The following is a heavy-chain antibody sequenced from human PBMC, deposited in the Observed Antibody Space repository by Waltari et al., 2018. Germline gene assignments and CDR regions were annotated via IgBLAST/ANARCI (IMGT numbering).Heavy chain of an antibody. CDR3: ARGRYGAGSYSDYDY. CDR1: GFTFTQYT. D-gene: IGHD3-10*01. J-gene: IGHJ4*02. V-gene: IGHV3-48*01. CDR2: ISSRGSAT. Sequence: EVQMLESGGGLVEPGGSLRLSCTTSGFTFTQYTMSWLRQTPTRGLEWVSYISSRGSATHYADSGRGRFTISRDSAKGSVYLQMNNLRADDAAMYYCARGRYGAGSYSDYDYWGQGTLVTVSS.